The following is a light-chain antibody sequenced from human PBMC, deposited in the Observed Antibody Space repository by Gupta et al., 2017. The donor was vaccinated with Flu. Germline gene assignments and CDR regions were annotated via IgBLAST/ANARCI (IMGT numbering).Light chain of an antibody. Sequence: QSALTQPPSASGSPGQSVTISCTRSSSDIGTYNYVSWYQHHPGQAPNLLIYEVSKRPPGVPDRFSGSKSGNTASLTVSGLQAEDEGDYYCASYAGSNNRYVFGTGTKVTVL. J-gene: IGLJ1*01. CDR3: ASYAGSNNRYV. CDR1: SSDIGTYNY. CDR2: EVS. V-gene: IGLV2-8*01.